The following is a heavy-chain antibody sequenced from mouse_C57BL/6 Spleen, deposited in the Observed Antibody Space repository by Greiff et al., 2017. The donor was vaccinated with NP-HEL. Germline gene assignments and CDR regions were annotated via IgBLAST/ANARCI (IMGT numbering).Heavy chain of an antibody. J-gene: IGHJ2*01. CDR1: GYAFSSSW. CDR2: IYPGDGDT. CDR3: ARGVDYGYFDY. V-gene: IGHV1-82*01. Sequence: QVQLQQSGPELVKPGASVKISCKASGYAFSSSWMNWVKQRPGKGLEWIGRIYPGDGDTNYNGKFKGKATLTADKSSSTAYMQLSSLTSEDSAVYFCARGVDYGYFDYWGQGTTLTVSS. D-gene: IGHD2-4*01.